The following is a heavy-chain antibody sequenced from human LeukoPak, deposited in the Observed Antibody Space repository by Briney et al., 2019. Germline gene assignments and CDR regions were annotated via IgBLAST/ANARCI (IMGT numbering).Heavy chain of an antibody. V-gene: IGHV4-31*03. D-gene: IGHD3-22*01. CDR1: GGSISSGGYY. Sequence: SETLSLTCTVSGGSISSGGYYWSWIRQHPGKGLEWIGYIYYSGSTYYNPSLKSRVTISVDTSKNQFSLKLSSVTAADTAVYYCARGIYYYDSSGYTNWFDPWGQGTLVTVSS. J-gene: IGHJ5*02. CDR2: IYYSGST. CDR3: ARGIYYYDSSGYTNWFDP.